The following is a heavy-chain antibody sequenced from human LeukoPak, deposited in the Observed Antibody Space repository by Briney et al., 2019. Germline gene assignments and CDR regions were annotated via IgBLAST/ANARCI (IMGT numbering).Heavy chain of an antibody. Sequence: QSGGSLILSCATAGFTFSTFGIHWVRQTPGKGLEWAAAIQSDGSKQYYGDSVKGRFTISRDRSKNTVYLQMNSLRDEDTAVYYCARDVDTSSHSSQLDPWGQGTLVTVSS. J-gene: IGHJ5*02. CDR3: ARDVDTSSHSSQLDP. CDR1: GFTFSTFG. V-gene: IGHV3-33*01. D-gene: IGHD5-18*01. CDR2: IQSDGSKQ.